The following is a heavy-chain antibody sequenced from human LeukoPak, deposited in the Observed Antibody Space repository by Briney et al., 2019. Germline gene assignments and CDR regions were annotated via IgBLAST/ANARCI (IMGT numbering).Heavy chain of an antibody. CDR2: IYHSGST. Sequence: SETLSLTCTVSGYSISSGYYWGWIRQPPGKGLEWIGSIYHSGSTYYNPSLKSRVTISVDTSKNQFSLKLSSVTAADTAVYYCARYEWEQGLFDYWGQGTLVTVSS. D-gene: IGHD1-26*01. CDR1: GYSISSGYY. J-gene: IGHJ4*02. CDR3: ARYEWEQGLFDY. V-gene: IGHV4-38-2*02.